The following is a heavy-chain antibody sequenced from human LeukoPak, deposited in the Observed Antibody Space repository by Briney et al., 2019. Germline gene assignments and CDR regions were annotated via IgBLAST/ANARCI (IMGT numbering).Heavy chain of an antibody. V-gene: IGHV4-38-2*02. CDR3: ARTMGTVGAIT. Sequence: SETLSLTCTVSGYSISSGYYWGWIRQPPGKGLEWIGSIYHSGSTYYNPSLKSRVTISVDTSKNQFSLKLSSVTAADTAVYYCARTMGTVGAITWGQGTLVTVSS. D-gene: IGHD1-26*01. CDR2: IYHSGST. J-gene: IGHJ5*02. CDR1: GYSISSGYY.